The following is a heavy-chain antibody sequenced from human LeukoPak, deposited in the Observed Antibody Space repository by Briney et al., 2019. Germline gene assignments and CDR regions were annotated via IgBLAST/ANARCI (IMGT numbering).Heavy chain of an antibody. V-gene: IGHV3-21*01. CDR3: ARDPAATPLDY. J-gene: IGHJ4*02. D-gene: IGHD6-13*01. Sequence: PGGSLRLSCAASGFTFSAYTMSWVRQAPGKGLEWASSITTSSDYKYYADSLRGRLTISRDNAKNSLFLQMNSLRGDDTAVYYCARDPAATPLDYWGQGILVTVSS. CDR2: ITTSSDYK. CDR1: GFTFSAYT.